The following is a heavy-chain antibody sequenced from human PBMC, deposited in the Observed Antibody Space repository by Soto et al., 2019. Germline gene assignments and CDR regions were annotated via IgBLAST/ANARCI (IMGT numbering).Heavy chain of an antibody. D-gene: IGHD3-10*01. V-gene: IGHV4-39*01. CDR1: CASISSSYYF. Sequence: PXESLSVPGSVSCASISSSYYFWAWIRQAPGKGLEWIATTYDSGNTYYSPSVMGRVTISVDTSKNHFSLRLTSVTAADTAVYYCERRMQHGTWRFDSWGQGALVTVYS. CDR2: TYDSGNT. CDR3: ERRMQHGTWRFDS. J-gene: IGHJ4*02.